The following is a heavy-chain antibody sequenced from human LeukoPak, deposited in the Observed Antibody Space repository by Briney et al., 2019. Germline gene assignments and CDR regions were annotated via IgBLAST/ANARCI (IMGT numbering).Heavy chain of an antibody. Sequence: GSLRLSCAASGFTLSSYAMSWVRQAPGKGLEWVSSISASGGCPNHADSVKGRFTISRDNSKNTVYLQMNSLRAEDTAVYYCAKVMKGSERLTMVRGVIIKTAGLYYMDVWGKGTTVTVSS. CDR3: AKVMKGSERLTMVRGVIIKTAGLYYMDV. CDR2: ISASGGCP. J-gene: IGHJ6*03. CDR1: GFTLSSYA. D-gene: IGHD3-10*01. V-gene: IGHV3-23*01.